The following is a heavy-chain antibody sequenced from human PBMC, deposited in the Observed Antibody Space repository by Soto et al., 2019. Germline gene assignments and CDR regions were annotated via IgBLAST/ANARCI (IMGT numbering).Heavy chain of an antibody. V-gene: IGHV3-23*01. J-gene: IGHJ4*02. CDR1: GLTFSSYA. CDR3: ALFLVTMVRGVSPTAKDY. D-gene: IGHD3-10*01. Sequence: EVQLLESGGGLVQPGGSLRLSCAAYGLTFSSYAMSWVRQAPGKGLGWVSTVSGNGGITYYADSVKGRFTISRDTSKNTLYLQMNSLRPGDTAVYHCALFLVTMVRGVSPTAKDYWGQGTLVTVSS. CDR2: VSGNGGIT.